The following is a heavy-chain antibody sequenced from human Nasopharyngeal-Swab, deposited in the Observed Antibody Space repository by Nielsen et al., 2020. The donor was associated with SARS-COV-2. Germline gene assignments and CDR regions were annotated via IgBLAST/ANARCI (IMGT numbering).Heavy chain of an antibody. CDR2: ISYGGGDE. Sequence: GESLKISCEASGFTFSSYPMQWVRRAPGKGLEWVSVISYGGGDEHYADSVKGRFTISRDNSKNTLYLQMNSLRAEDTAVYYCARGGEDYYDSSGYPYYYGMDVWGQGTTVTVSS. D-gene: IGHD3-22*01. V-gene: IGHV3-30*04. J-gene: IGHJ6*02. CDR1: GFTFSSYP. CDR3: ARGGEDYYDSSGYPYYYGMDV.